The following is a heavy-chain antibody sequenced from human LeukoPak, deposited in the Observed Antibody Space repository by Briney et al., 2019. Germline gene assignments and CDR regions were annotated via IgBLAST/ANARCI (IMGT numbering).Heavy chain of an antibody. J-gene: IGHJ3*02. CDR1: RFTFNSYW. CDR2: IKYDGSVK. CDR3: AKGGGRPLGDAYDI. Sequence: GGSLRLSCAASRFTFNSYWMNWVRQAPGKGLEWVAIIKYDGSVKYYVDSVRGRSTISRDNARNSLYLQMHSLRAEDTAVYYCAKGGGRPLGDAYDIWGQGTMVTVSS. V-gene: IGHV3-7*01. D-gene: IGHD1-26*01.